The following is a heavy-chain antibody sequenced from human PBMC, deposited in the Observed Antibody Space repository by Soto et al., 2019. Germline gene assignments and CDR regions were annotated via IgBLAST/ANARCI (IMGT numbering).Heavy chain of an antibody. CDR3: ARHSYYYDSSGYPYYFDY. D-gene: IGHD3-22*01. CDR1: GGSISSSSYY. J-gene: IGHJ4*02. V-gene: IGHV4-39*01. CDR2: IYYSGST. Sequence: QLQLQESGPGLVKPSETLSLTCTVSGGSISSSSYYWGWIRQPPGKGLEWIGSIYYSGSTYYNPSLKSRVTISVDTSKNQFSLTLSSVTAADTAVYYCARHSYYYDSSGYPYYFDYWGQGTLVTVSS.